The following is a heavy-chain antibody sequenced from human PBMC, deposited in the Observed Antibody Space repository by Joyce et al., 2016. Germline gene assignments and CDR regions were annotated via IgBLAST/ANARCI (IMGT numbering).Heavy chain of an antibody. D-gene: IGHD5-12*01. CDR3: ARNGAYSQDS. CDR2: IYLGGST. CDR1: GGSISSAHW. Sequence: QVQLQESGPGLVKPSGTLSLTCAVSGGSISSAHWWSWLRQPPGKGLEWIGEIYLGGSTTYNPSLMSRVTISVDKSKKQLSLKMNSVTAADTAVYYCARNGAYSQDSWGQGTLVTVSS. V-gene: IGHV4-4*02. J-gene: IGHJ5*01.